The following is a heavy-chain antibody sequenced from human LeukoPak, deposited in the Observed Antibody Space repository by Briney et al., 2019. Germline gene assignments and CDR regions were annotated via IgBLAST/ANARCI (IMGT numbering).Heavy chain of an antibody. CDR1: GYSFTDYW. CDR2: IYPGDSDT. D-gene: IGHD3-3*01. V-gene: IGHV5-51*01. Sequence: GESLQISCKGSGYSFTDYWIGWVRQMPGKGLEWMGIIYPGDSDTRYSPSFQGQVTISADKSISTAYLQWSSLKASDTAMYYCARSPSYYDFWSGYYTPQGFDYWGQGTLVTVSS. CDR3: ARSPSYYDFWSGYYTPQGFDY. J-gene: IGHJ4*02.